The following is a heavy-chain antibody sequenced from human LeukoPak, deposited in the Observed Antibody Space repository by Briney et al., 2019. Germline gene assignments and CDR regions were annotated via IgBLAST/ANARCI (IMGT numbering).Heavy chain of an antibody. CDR2: ISSSSSYT. Sequence: GGSLRLSCAASGFTFSDYYMSWIRQAPGKGLEGVSYISSSSSYTNYADSVKGRFTISRDNAKHSLYLQMNSLRAEDTAVYYCARQEMATPHDAIDIWGQGAMVTVSS. CDR1: GFTFSDYY. CDR3: ARQEMATPHDAIDI. V-gene: IGHV3-11*03. D-gene: IGHD5-24*01. J-gene: IGHJ3*02.